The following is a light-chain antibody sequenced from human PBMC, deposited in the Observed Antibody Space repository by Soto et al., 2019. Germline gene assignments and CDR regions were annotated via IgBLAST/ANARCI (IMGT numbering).Light chain of an antibody. V-gene: IGKV3D-20*01. CDR3: QQYGSSPIT. Sequence: EIVLTQSASNLSLSPGESATLTSRASQSVSSSYLAWYQQKPGLAPRLLIYDASNRATGIPDRFSGSGSGTDFTLTISRLETEDFAVYYCQQYGSSPITFGQGTRLEIK. CDR1: QSVSSSY. CDR2: DAS. J-gene: IGKJ5*01.